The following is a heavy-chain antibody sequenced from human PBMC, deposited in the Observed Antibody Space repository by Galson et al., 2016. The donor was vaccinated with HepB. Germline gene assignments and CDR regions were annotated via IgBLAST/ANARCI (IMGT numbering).Heavy chain of an antibody. CDR1: GDPLSSSSYY. D-gene: IGHD3-3*01. V-gene: IGHV4-39*01. J-gene: IGHJ4*02. CDR2: TSYSGST. CDR3: ARHVYGDYPLDY. Sequence: SETLSLPCAVSGDPLSSSSYYWGWIRQPPGKGLEWIGSTSYSGSTYYTPPPESRVTIFVDTSKNQFSLRFTAVTAADTAVYYCARHVYGDYPLDYWGPGTLVAVSS.